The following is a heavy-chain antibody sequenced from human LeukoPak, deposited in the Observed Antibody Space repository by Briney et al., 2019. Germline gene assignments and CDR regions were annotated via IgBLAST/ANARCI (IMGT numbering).Heavy chain of an antibody. CDR2: ISASGERT. J-gene: IGHJ3*02. Sequence: PGGSLRLSCPASAFTFSNYVMSWVRQAPGKGLEWVSTISASGERTYHADSVRGRFTISRDNFKNPLHLQMTSLSADDTAVYYCAKAGPGTMTFDAFDIWGQGTVVTVSS. D-gene: IGHD3-22*01. V-gene: IGHV3-23*01. CDR1: AFTFSNYV. CDR3: AKAGPGTMTFDAFDI.